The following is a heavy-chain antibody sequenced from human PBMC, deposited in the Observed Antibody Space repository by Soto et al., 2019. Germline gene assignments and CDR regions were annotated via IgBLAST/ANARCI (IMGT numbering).Heavy chain of an antibody. J-gene: IGHJ4*02. CDR2: IYSGGST. CDR1: GFTFSTKY. V-gene: IGHV3-66*01. D-gene: IGHD3-16*01. CDR3: ARDPWAADY. Sequence: PGGSLRLSCAASGFTFSTKYMSWVRQAPGKGLEWVSVIYSGGSTFYADSVRGRFTISRDNSKNTVNLQMNSLRAEDTAVYYCARDPWAADYWGQGTLVTVS.